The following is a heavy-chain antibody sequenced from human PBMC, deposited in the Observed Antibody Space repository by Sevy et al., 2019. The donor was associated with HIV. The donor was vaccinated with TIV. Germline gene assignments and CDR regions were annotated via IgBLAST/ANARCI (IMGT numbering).Heavy chain of an antibody. J-gene: IGHJ4*02. CDR3: AKDLPDYDILTVYPWAFDY. V-gene: IGHV3-9*01. D-gene: IGHD3-9*01. CDR1: GFTFDDYA. Sequence: GGSLRLSCAASGFTFDDYAMHWVRQAPGKGLEWVSGISWNSGSIGYADSVKGRFTISRDNAKNSLYLQMNSLRAEDTALYYCAKDLPDYDILTVYPWAFDYWGQGTLVTVSS. CDR2: ISWNSGSI.